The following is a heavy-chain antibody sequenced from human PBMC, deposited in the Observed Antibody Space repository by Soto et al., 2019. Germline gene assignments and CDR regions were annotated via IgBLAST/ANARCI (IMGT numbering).Heavy chain of an antibody. CDR1: GFPLNTHG. D-gene: IGHD3-16*02. CDR2: ISGGGDRT. CDR3: AKTATYYYALGDYRYFFDY. J-gene: IGHJ4*02. V-gene: IGHV3-23*01. Sequence: GGARRLSCGASGFPLNTHGMAWVRQAPGKGLEWVSGISGGGDRTQYADGVKGRFTISRDNSKNTVDLQMTSLRAEDTATYYCAKTATYYYALGDYRYFFDYSGQGTVVTGS.